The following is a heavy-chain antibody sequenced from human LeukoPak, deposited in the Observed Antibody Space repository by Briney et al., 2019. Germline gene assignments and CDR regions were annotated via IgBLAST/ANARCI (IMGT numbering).Heavy chain of an antibody. CDR3: ARGPRNYYYYYMDV. CDR1: GGYISSSSYY. J-gene: IGHJ6*03. Sequence: PSETLSLTCTVSGGYISSSSYYWDWIRQPSGRGPEWIGSIYYSGSTYYNPSLKSRVTIFLDTSKNQFSLKLASVTAADTAVYYCARGPRNYYYYYMDVWGKGTTVTVSS. CDR2: IYYSGST. V-gene: IGHV4-39*01.